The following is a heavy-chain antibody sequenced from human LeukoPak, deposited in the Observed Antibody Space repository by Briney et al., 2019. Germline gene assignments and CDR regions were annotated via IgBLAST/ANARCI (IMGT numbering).Heavy chain of an antibody. CDR3: APTSNFYDNSGPWGYFDL. V-gene: IGHV1-69*13. CDR2: IIPMVGTA. Sequence: SVKVSCKASGGTLSDYAINWVRQAPGQGLEWMGGIIPMVGTANYGQKFAGRVTIIADESTNTAHMELSGLRSDDTAVYYCAPTSNFYDNSGPWGYFDLWGRGTMVTVSS. D-gene: IGHD3-22*01. CDR1: GGTLSDYA. J-gene: IGHJ2*01.